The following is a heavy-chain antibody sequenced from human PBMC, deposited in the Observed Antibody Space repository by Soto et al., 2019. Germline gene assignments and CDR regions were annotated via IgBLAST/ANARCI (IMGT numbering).Heavy chain of an antibody. D-gene: IGHD3-10*01. J-gene: IGHJ4*02. CDR1: GFTFSDYY. V-gene: IGHV3-11*05. CDR3: ASTAGYYYGSGSYSYCFDY. Sequence: QVQLVESGGGLVKPGGSLRLSCAASGFTFSDYYMSWIRQAPGKGLEWVSYISSSSSYTNYADSVKGRFTISRDNAKNSLYLQMNSLRAEDTAVYYCASTAGYYYGSGSYSYCFDYWGQGTLVTVSS. CDR2: ISSSSSYT.